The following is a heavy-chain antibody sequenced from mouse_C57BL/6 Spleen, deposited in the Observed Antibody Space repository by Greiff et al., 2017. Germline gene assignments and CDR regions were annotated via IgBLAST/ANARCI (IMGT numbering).Heavy chain of an antibody. CDR1: GYTFTSYW. J-gene: IGHJ3*01. D-gene: IGHD1-1*01. V-gene: IGHV1-69*01. Sequence: QVQLQQPGAELVMPGASVKLSCKASGYTFTSYWMHWVKQRPGQGLEWIGEIDPSDSYTNYNQKFKGKSTLTVDKSSSTAYMQISSLTSEDSAVYYCARGLREGFAYWGQGTLVTVSA. CDR2: IDPSDSYT. CDR3: ARGLREGFAY.